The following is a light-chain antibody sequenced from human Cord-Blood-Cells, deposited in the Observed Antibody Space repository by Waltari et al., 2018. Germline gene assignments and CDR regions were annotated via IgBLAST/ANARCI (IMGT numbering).Light chain of an antibody. Sequence: QSALTQPASVSGSPGQSITISCTGTSSDGGGYNYVSWYQQHPGKSPKLIIYEVSNRPSGVSNLFFGSKSGNPASLTISWIQAGDEADYYCSSYTSSSTLVFGTGTKVTVL. V-gene: IGLV2-14*01. CDR1: SSDGGGYNY. CDR3: SSYTSSSTLV. CDR2: EVS. J-gene: IGLJ1*01.